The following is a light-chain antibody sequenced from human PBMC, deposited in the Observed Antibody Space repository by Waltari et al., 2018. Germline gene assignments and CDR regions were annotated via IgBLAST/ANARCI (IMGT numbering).Light chain of an antibody. Sequence: EIVMTQSPATLSVSPGDRATLSCRASQSVSSYLAWYQQKSGQTPRLLIYGASTRAAGVPARFSDSGSGTEFTLTISSLQSEDFAVYYCQQYNQWPPLTFGGGTKVEIK. V-gene: IGKV3-15*01. J-gene: IGKJ4*01. CDR2: GAS. CDR1: QSVSSY. CDR3: QQYNQWPPLT.